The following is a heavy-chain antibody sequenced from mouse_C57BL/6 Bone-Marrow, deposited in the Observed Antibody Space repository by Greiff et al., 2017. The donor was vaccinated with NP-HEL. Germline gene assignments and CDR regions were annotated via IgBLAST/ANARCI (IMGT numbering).Heavy chain of an antibody. CDR1: GFTFSDYG. CDR3: ARPLYYGNFFAY. CDR2: ISSGSSTI. J-gene: IGHJ3*01. D-gene: IGHD2-1*01. Sequence: EVKLVESGGGLVKPGGSLKLSCAASGFTFSDYGMHWVRQAPEKGLEWVAHISSGSSTIYYADTVKGRFTISRDNAKNTLFLQMTSLRSEDTAMYYCARPLYYGNFFAYWGQGTLVTVSA. V-gene: IGHV5-17*01.